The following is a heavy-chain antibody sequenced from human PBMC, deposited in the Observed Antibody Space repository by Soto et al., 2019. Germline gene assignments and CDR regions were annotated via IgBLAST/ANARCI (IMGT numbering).Heavy chain of an antibody. Sequence: QVQLQESGPGLVKPSETLSLTCTVSGGSISSYYWSWIRQPPGKGLEWIGYIYYSGSTNYNPSLKSRVTISVDTSKNQFSLKLSSVTAADTAVYYCARDYLGAAAGFDYWGLGTLVTVSS. CDR2: IYYSGST. D-gene: IGHD6-13*01. J-gene: IGHJ4*02. CDR1: GGSISSYY. V-gene: IGHV4-59*12. CDR3: ARDYLGAAAGFDY.